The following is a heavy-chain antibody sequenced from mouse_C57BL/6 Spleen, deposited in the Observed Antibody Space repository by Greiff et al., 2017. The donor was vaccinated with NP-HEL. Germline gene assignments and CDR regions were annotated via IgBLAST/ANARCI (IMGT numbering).Heavy chain of an antibody. J-gene: IGHJ2*01. Sequence: QVQLQQPGAELVKPGASVKMSCKASGYTFTSYWITWVKQRPGQGLEWIGYIYPGSGSTNYNEKFKSKATLTVDTSSNTAYMQLSSLTSEDSAVYYCAREGVYYDSYYFDYWGQGTTLTVSS. V-gene: IGHV1-55*01. CDR3: AREGVYYDSYYFDY. CDR1: GYTFTSYW. D-gene: IGHD2-4*01. CDR2: IYPGSGST.